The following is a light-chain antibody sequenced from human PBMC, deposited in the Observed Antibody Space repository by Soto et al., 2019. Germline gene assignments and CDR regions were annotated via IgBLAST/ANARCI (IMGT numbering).Light chain of an antibody. CDR2: GAF. CDR3: QQYKKWPPLT. CDR1: QSVAFH. J-gene: IGKJ4*01. Sequence: EIVMTQSPATLSVSPGETATLSCRASQSVAFHLAWYQQKPGQGPRLLIYGAFTRATGIPARFSGSGSGTKFTLTISSLQSEDFAVYYCQQYKKWPPLTFGGGTKVEIK. V-gene: IGKV3-15*01.